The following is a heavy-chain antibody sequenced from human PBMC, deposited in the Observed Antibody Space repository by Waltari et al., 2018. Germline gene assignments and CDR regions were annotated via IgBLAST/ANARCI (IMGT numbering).Heavy chain of an antibody. D-gene: IGHD6-25*01. CDR3: VLYSSEVLGDC. Sequence: QLVESGGGLVQPGGSLKLSCAASGFTFSNYWLHWVRQAPGKGLLAVANINTCGRITNYADSVKGRFTISGDNSKNTLFLQMNSLRAEDTALYYCVLYSSEVLGDCWGRGTLVTVSS. V-gene: IGHV3-74*01. J-gene: IGHJ4*02. CDR1: GFTFSNYW. CDR2: INTCGRIT.